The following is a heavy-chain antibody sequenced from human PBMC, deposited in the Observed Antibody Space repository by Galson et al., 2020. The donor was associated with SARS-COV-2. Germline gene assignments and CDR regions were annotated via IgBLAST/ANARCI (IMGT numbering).Heavy chain of an antibody. CDR3: ARQYYYDSIWTLDYYYGMDV. Sequence: GESLKISCKGSGYSFTSYWIGWVRQMPGKGLEWMGIIYPGDSDTRYSPSFQGQVTISADKSISTAYLQWSSLKASDTAMYYCARQYYYDSIWTLDYYYGMDVWGQGTTVTVSS. V-gene: IGHV5-51*01. D-gene: IGHD3-22*01. CDR2: IYPGDSDT. CDR1: GYSFTSYW. J-gene: IGHJ6*02.